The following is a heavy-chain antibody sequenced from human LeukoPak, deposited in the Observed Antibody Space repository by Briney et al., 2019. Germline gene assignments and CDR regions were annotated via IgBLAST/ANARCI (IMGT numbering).Heavy chain of an antibody. CDR2: INPNSGGT. Sequence: ASVKVSCKASGYTFTGYYMHWVRQAPGQGLEWMGWINPNSGGTNYAQKFQGRVTMTRDTSISTAHMELSRLRSDDTAVYYCARDVSDYHILTAYTSDMAYWGQGTLVTVSP. V-gene: IGHV1-2*02. CDR1: GYTFTGYY. J-gene: IGHJ4*02. CDR3: ARDVSDYHILTAYTSDMAY. D-gene: IGHD3-9*01.